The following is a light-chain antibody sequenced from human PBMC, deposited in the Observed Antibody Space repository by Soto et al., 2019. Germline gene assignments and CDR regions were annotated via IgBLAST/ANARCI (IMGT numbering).Light chain of an antibody. J-gene: IGKJ1*01. V-gene: IGKV1-9*01. CDR1: HDISSY. CDR2: SAS. Sequence: DIQLTQSPSFLPASVGDRVTITCRASHDISSYLAWYQQRPGKVPRFLTHSASTLQSGVPSRFSATGSGTTFTLTISSLQPEDIATYYCQQLNRFPRTFGQGTKVEV. CDR3: QQLNRFPRT.